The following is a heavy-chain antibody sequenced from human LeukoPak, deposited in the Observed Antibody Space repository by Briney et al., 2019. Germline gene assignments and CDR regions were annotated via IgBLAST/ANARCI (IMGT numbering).Heavy chain of an antibody. J-gene: IGHJ4*02. V-gene: IGHV3-66*01. CDR2: FCSGGNT. CDR3: ASSLKLRTFDY. D-gene: IGHD1/OR15-1a*01. CDR1: GFTVSNNY. Sequence: GGSLRLSCAASGFTVSNNYMSWVRQAPGKGLEWVSVFCSGGNTYYADSVKGRFTISRDISKNTLYLQMNSLRAEDTAVYYCASSLKLRTFDYWGQGTLVTVSS.